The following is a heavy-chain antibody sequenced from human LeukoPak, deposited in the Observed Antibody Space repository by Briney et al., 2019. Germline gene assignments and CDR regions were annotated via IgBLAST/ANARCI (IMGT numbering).Heavy chain of an antibody. J-gene: IGHJ3*01. CDR1: GFTFSRYG. CDR2: ISYDGSGQ. CDR3: ARGWGSNVYASALDV. V-gene: IGHV3-33*05. D-gene: IGHD3-16*01. Sequence: GGSLRLSCAASGFTFSRYGMHWVRQAPGKGLEWVSVISYDGSGQYYADSVKGRFTISRDNSKNTLYLQMSGLRAEDTAVYYCARGWGSNVYASALDVWGQGTVVTVSS.